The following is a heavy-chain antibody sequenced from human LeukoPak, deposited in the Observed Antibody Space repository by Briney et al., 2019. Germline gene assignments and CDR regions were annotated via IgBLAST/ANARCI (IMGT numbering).Heavy chain of an antibody. CDR2: IYTSGSS. J-gene: IGHJ4*02. CDR1: GGSFSPDY. V-gene: IGHV4-4*07. CDR3: ARDRFSGSFAGFDY. D-gene: IGHD1-26*01. Sequence: SVTLSLTCTVSGGSFSPDYWSWIRQPAGQGLEWIGRIYTSGSSNYNPSLKSRATMSVDTSKNQISLKLTSVTAADTAVYYCARDRFSGSFAGFDYWGQGALVTVSS.